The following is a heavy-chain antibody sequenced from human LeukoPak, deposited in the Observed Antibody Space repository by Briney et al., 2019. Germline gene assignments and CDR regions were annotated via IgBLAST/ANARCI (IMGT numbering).Heavy chain of an antibody. CDR2: IWYDGSNK. CDR1: GFTFSNYG. J-gene: IGHJ4*02. V-gene: IGHV3-30*02. D-gene: IGHD5-18*01. CDR3: VKRGYIYGYDY. Sequence: PGGSLRLSCAASGFTFSNYGMHWVRQAPGKGLEWVALIWYDGSNKYYADSVQGRFIISRDNSKNTLCLQMSSLRPEDTAVYYCVKRGYIYGYDYWGQGSLVTVSS.